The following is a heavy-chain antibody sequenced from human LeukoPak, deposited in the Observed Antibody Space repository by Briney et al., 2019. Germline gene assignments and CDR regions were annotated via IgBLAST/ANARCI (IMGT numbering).Heavy chain of an antibody. D-gene: IGHD2-2*01. CDR1: GGSFSSYY. CDR2: INHSGST. CDR3: ARVRYGSSRQYQLPRGYYYYYMDV. Sequence: SETLSLTCAVYGGSFSSYYWSWIRQPPGKGLEWIGEINHSGSTNYNPSLKSRVTISVDTSKNQFSLKLSSVTAADTAVYYCARVRYGSSRQYQLPRGYYYYYMDVWGKGTTVTVSS. J-gene: IGHJ6*03. V-gene: IGHV4-34*01.